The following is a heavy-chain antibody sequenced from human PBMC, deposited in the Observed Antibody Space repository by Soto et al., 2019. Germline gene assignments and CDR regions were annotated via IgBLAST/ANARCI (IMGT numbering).Heavy chain of an antibody. CDR1: GDSITNNNYY. D-gene: IGHD1-1*01. J-gene: IGHJ4*02. V-gene: IGHV4-39*01. Sequence: SETLSLTCTVSGDSITNNNYYWGWIRQSPGKGLEWMGSIHHSGGTYNNPSLKRRITMSADSSKNQLSLSLTSVTAADTAVYYCARQNRQLRTNFDFWGQGTLVTVSS. CDR3: ARQNRQLRTNFDF. CDR2: IHHSGGT.